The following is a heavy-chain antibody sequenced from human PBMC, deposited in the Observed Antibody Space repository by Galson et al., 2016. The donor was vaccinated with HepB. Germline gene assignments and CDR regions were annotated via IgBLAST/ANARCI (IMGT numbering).Heavy chain of an antibody. CDR2: IVAGNGDT. CDR1: GVTFSTSA. CDR3: ARSAYFKEWLDP. D-gene: IGHD2/OR15-2a*01. Sequence: SVKVSCKASGVTFSTSAVQWVRQARGQHLEWIGWIVAGNGDTKYAQKFQERVTITRDMSTRTAYMELSSLTSEDTAIYYCARSAYFKEWLDPWGQGTPVTVSS. J-gene: IGHJ5*02. V-gene: IGHV1-58*01.